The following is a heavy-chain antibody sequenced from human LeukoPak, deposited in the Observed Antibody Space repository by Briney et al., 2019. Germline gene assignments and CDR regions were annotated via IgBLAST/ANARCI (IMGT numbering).Heavy chain of an antibody. CDR1: DDSFSSHY. J-gene: IGHJ3*02. Sequence: TSETLSLTCAVSDDSFSSHYWTWIRQPPGKGLEWIGYISYIGSTNYNPSLKSRVTISIDTSKNQFSLKLSSVTAADAAVYYCARDLVTVTKGFDIWGQGTMVSVSS. D-gene: IGHD4-17*01. V-gene: IGHV4-59*11. CDR2: ISYIGST. CDR3: ARDLVTVTKGFDI.